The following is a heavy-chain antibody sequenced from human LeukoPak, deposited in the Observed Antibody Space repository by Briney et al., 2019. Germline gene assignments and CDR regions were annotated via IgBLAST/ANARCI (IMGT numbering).Heavy chain of an antibody. D-gene: IGHD3-9*01. V-gene: IGHV3-13*01. CDR1: GFTFSSYD. CDR2: IGTAGDT. J-gene: IGHJ6*02. Sequence: GGSLRLSCAASGFTFSSYDMHWVRHATGKGLEWVSAIGTAGDTYYPGSVKGRFTISRENAKNSLYLQMNSLRAGDTAVYYCARGVRSDWLLHYYYYYGTDVWGQGTTVTVSS. CDR3: ARGVRSDWLLHYYYYYGTDV.